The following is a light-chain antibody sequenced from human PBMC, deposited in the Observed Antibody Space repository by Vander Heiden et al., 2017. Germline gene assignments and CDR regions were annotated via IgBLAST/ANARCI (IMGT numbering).Light chain of an antibody. V-gene: IGLV1-44*01. J-gene: IGLJ3*02. CDR2: SNN. CDR1: SSNIGNNP. Sequence: QSVLTQSPSASGTPGLRVTIPCSGSSSNIGNNPINWYQQLPRTAPKLLIYSNNQRPSGVPDRFSGSQSGTSASLAISGLQSEDEADYYWAAWDDSLNGWVFGGGTKLTVL. CDR3: AAWDDSLNGWV.